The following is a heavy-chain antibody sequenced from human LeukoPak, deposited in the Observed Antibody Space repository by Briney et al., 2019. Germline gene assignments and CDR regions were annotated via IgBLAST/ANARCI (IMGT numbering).Heavy chain of an antibody. CDR2: ISSGSTYM. J-gene: IGHJ3*02. D-gene: IGHD6-6*01. V-gene: IGHV3-21*01. CDR3: GRVGGRSKAAKGDAFDI. Sequence: GGSLRLSCAASGFTFSSYSMNWVRQAPGKGLEWVSSISSGSTYMYYADSVTGRFTISRDNAQNSMYLQMNSLRAEDTAVYYCGRVGGRSKAAKGDAFDIWGLGTMVTVSS. CDR1: GFTFSSYS.